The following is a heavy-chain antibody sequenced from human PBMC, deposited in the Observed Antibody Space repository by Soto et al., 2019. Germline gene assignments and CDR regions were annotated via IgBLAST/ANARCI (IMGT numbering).Heavy chain of an antibody. CDR2: ISAYDGNT. CDR1: GYTFTSYG. CDR3: ARHNSQWPNWFDP. D-gene: IGHD1-1*01. Sequence: ASVKVSCKASGYTFTSYGISWVRQAPGQGLEWMGWISAYDGNTNYAQKLQGRVTMTTDTSTSTAYMDLRSLRSDDTAVYYCARHNSQWPNWFDPWGQGTLVPVSS. V-gene: IGHV1-18*01. J-gene: IGHJ5*02.